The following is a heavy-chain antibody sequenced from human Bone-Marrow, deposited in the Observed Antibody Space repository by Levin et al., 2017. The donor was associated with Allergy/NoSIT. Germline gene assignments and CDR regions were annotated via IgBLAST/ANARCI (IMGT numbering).Heavy chain of an antibody. D-gene: IGHD3-22*01. V-gene: IGHV3-23*01. CDR3: AKDPTMIVVVISDY. CDR1: GFTFSSYA. CDR2: ISGSGGST. Sequence: SCAASGFTFSSYAMSWVRQAPGKGLEWVSAISGSGGSTYYADSVKGRFTISRDNSKNTLYLQMNSLRAEDTAVYYCAKDPTMIVVVISDYWGQGTLVTVSS. J-gene: IGHJ4*02.